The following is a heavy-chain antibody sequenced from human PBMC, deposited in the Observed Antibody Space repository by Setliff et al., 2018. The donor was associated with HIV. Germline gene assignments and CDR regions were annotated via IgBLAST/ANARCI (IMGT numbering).Heavy chain of an antibody. D-gene: IGHD2-15*01. CDR2: IYSSGTK. Sequence: SETLSLTCTFSGVTSGDYYWTWIRQHPVKGLEWIGYIYSSGTKYYTPSLKSRLAISLDTSKNQFSLNLKSVTAADAAVYFCARGFCSGGFCHPNFYHYMDVWGKGTTVTVSS. CDR3: ARGFCSGGFCHPNFYHYMDV. V-gene: IGHV4-31*03. CDR1: GVTSGDYY. J-gene: IGHJ6*03.